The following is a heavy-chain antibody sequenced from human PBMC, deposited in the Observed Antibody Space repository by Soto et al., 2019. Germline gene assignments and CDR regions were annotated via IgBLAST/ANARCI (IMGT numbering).Heavy chain of an antibody. CDR1: GESCSGYY. Sequence: QAQLQQWGAGVLKPSETLSLTCAVYGESCSGYYCSWTRQPPGKGLEWIGQIHPSGSTNYNPSLKTQVTISLDTAKNQFSLKLSSVTAADTAVYYCARGRDDSKVGRTWGQGTLVTVSS. CDR2: IHPSGST. J-gene: IGHJ5*02. D-gene: IGHD1-26*01. CDR3: ARGRDDSKVGRT. V-gene: IGHV4-34*02.